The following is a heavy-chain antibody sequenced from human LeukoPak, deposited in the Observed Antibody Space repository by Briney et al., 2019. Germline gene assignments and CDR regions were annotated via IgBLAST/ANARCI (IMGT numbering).Heavy chain of an antibody. CDR2: FDPEDGET. V-gene: IGHV1-24*01. D-gene: IGHD2-2*02. CDR1: GYTLTELS. J-gene: IGHJ6*03. CDR3: ATLNVSTSCYTCPHYYYYYMDV. Sequence: GASVKVSCKVSGYTLTELSMHWVRQAPGKGLEWMGGFDPEDGETIYAQKFQGRVTMTEDTSTDTAYMELSSLRSEDTAVYYCATLNVSTSCYTCPHYYYYYMDVWGKGTTVTVSS.